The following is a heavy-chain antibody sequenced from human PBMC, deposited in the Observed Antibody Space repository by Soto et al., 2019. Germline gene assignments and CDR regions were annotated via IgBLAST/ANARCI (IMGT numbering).Heavy chain of an antibody. V-gene: IGHV1-2*02. CDR3: ALSSSPLYGMDV. CDR1: GYTFTGYY. CDR2: INPNSGGT. D-gene: IGHD6-13*01. Sequence: ASVKVSCKASGYTFTGYYMHWVRQAPGQGLEWMGWINPNSGGTNYAQKFQGRVTMTRDTSISTAYMELSRLRSDDTAVYYCALSSSPLYGMDVWGQGTTVTVSS. J-gene: IGHJ6*02.